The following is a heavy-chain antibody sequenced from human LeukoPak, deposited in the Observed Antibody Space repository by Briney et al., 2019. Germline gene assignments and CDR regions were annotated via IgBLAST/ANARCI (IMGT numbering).Heavy chain of an antibody. CDR2: TYYRSKWYN. D-gene: IGHD1-1*01. V-gene: IGHV6-1*01. CDR3: ARRRTTGDFDY. Sequence: SQTLSLTCAISGDSVSSNSAAWNWIRQSASRGLEWLGRTYYRSKWYNDYAESVKSRITINPDTSRNQFSLQLNSVTPEDTAMYYCARRRTTGDFDYWGQGTLVTVS. J-gene: IGHJ4*02. CDR1: GDSVSSNSAA.